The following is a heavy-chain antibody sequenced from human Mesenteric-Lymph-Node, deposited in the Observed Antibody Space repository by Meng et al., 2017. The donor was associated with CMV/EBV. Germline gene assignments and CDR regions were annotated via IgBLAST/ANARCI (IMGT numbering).Heavy chain of an antibody. CDR2: ISPDATYT. CDR3: IRRLAD. Sequence: GESLKISCAASGFTFSAYYIHWVRQAPGKGLAWVSHISPDATYTNYADSVKGRFTVSRDNAKNTAYLQMNSVRAEDTGVYYCIRRLADWGQGTPVTVSS. V-gene: IGHV3-74*01. CDR1: GFTFSAYY. J-gene: IGHJ4*02.